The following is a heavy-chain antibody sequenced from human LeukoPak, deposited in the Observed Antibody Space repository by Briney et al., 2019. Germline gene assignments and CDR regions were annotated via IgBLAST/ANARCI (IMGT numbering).Heavy chain of an antibody. V-gene: IGHV4-4*07. CDR1: GGSISSYY. Sequence: SETLSLTCTVSGGSISSYYWSWIRQPAGKGLEWIGRIYTSGSTNYNPSLKSRVTTSVDTSKNQFSLKLSSVTAADTAVYYCASEYSGYDYYAFDIWGQGTMVTVSS. J-gene: IGHJ3*02. CDR3: ASEYSGYDYYAFDI. CDR2: IYTSGST. D-gene: IGHD5-12*01.